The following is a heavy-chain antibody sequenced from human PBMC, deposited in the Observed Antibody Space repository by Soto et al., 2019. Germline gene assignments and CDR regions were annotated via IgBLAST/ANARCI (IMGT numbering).Heavy chain of an antibody. D-gene: IGHD3-22*01. CDR3: ARGSGPDYYDSSGVPPNGNGLDV. J-gene: IGHJ6*01. V-gene: IGHV1-69*06. CDR2: IVPLIDTA. Sequence: QVQLVQSGAEVKQPGSSVKVSCRASGGTFSSYSFDWVRQAPGQGLEWMGGIVPLIDTANYAQKFQGRVTITADNSTSTAYMELISLRSDATAVYYCARGSGPDYYDSSGVPPNGNGLDVWGQGTTVTVSS. CDR1: GGTFSSYS.